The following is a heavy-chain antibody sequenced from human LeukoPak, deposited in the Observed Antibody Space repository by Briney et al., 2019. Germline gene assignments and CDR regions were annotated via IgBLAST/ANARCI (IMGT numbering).Heavy chain of an antibody. Sequence: SETLSLTCNVSGGSMSSYYWSWIRQPPGKGLEWIGYIYYSGSTNYNPSLKSRLTISVDTSKNQFSLKLSSVTAADTAVYYCARDVPIAVAGPFFDYWGQGTLVTVSS. J-gene: IGHJ4*02. V-gene: IGHV4-59*12. CDR1: GGSMSSYY. CDR2: IYYSGST. D-gene: IGHD6-19*01. CDR3: ARDVPIAVAGPFFDY.